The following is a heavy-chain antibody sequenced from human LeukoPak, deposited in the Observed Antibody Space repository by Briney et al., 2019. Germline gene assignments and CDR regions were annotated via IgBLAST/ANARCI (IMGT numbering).Heavy chain of an antibody. V-gene: IGHV3-30*04. CDR3: ARDRDCSRTSCFNAFDV. CDR2: ISHDGNDQ. Sequence: GGSLRLSCAASGFTFSSYEMNWVRQAPGKGLEWVAVISHDGNDQYYGDSVKGRFTISRDNSKNALYLQMNSLRLEDTAVYYCARDRDCSRTSCFNAFDVWGQGTMAIVSS. J-gene: IGHJ3*01. CDR1: GFTFSSYE. D-gene: IGHD2-2*01.